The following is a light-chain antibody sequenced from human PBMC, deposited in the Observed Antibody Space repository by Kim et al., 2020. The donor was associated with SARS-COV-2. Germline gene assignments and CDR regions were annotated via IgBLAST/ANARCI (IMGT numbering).Light chain of an antibody. CDR3: QVWDSSSDPNYV. Sequence: SYELTQPPSVSVAPGKTARITCGGNNIGSKSVHWYQQKPGQAPVLVIYYDSDRPSGIPERFSGSNSGNTATLTISRVEAGDEADYYCQVWDSSSDPNYVFGTGTKVTAL. CDR2: YDS. J-gene: IGLJ1*01. CDR1: NIGSKS. V-gene: IGLV3-21*04.